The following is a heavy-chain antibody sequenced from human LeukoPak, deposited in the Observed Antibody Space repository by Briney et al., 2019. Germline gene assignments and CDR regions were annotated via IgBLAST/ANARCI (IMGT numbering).Heavy chain of an antibody. CDR1: GYTFTSSG. Sequence: ASVKVSCTASGYTFTSSGISWVRQAPGQGLEWMGWISAYNGNTIYAQKLQGRVTMTTDTSTSTAYMELRSLRSDDTAVYYCARVYFGWFDPWGQGTVDTVSS. J-gene: IGHJ5*02. CDR3: ARVYFGWFDP. CDR2: ISAYNGNT. V-gene: IGHV1-18*01. D-gene: IGHD2/OR15-2a*01.